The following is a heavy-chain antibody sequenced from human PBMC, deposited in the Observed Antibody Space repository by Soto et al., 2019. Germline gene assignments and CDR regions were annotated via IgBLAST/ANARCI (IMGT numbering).Heavy chain of an antibody. CDR3: ARGGGSDSFDY. V-gene: IGHV4-30-2*01. J-gene: IGHJ4*02. D-gene: IGHD1-26*01. CDR2: INNLETT. Sequence: QLQLHESGSGLVKPSQTLSLTCTVSGASITYGGYSWSWIRQTPGKGLEWIGYINNLETTFYNPSFESRLTMSIDRAKNQFSLNLHSMSAADSAVYFCARGGGSDSFDYWGKGILVTVSS. CDR1: GASITYGGYS.